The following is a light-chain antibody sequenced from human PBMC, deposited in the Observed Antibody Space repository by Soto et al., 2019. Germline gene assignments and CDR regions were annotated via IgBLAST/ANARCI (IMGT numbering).Light chain of an antibody. V-gene: IGKV4-1*01. CDR1: QSVLYTSNNKNH. CDR2: WAS. CDR3: QQYYSTPT. Sequence: DIVMTQSPDSLAVSLGERATINCKSSQSVLYTSNNKNHLAWYQQKPGQPPTLLIYWASTRESGVPDRFSGGGSGTDFTLTISSRQAEDVAVYYCQQYYSTPTFGQGTKVEIK. J-gene: IGKJ1*01.